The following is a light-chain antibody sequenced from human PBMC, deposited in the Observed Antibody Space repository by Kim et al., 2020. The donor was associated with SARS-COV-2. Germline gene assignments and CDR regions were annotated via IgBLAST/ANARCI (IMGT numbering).Light chain of an antibody. J-gene: IGLJ3*02. V-gene: IGLV3-1*01. CDR1: KLGDKY. CDR3: QAWDSSTYWV. CDR2: QDS. Sequence: SYELTQPPSVSVSPGQTASITCSGDKLGDKYACWYQQKPGQSPVLVIYQDSKRPSGIPERFSGSNSGNTATLTISGTQAMDEADYYCQAWDSSTYWVFG.